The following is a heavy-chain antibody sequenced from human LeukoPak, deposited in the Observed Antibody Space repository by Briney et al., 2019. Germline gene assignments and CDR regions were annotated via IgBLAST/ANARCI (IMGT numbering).Heavy chain of an antibody. CDR1: GFTFSSYA. CDR2: ISYDGSNK. J-gene: IGHJ6*03. CDR3: AKGPDYYMDV. V-gene: IGHV3-30-3*01. Sequence: PGRSLRLSCAASGFTFSSYAMHWVRQAPGKGLEWVAVISYDGSNKYYADSVKGRFTISRDNSKNTLYLQMNSLRAEDTAVYYCAKGPDYYMDVWGKGTTVTVSS.